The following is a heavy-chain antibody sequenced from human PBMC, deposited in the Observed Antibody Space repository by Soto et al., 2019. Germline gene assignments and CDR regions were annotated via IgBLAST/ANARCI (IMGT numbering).Heavy chain of an antibody. CDR1: GCTVSSYA. J-gene: IGHJ4*02. V-gene: IGHV1-69*13. Sequence: SVKVSCKASGCTVSSYAISCVRQAPGQVLEWMGGIIPIFGTANYAQKFQGRVTITADESTSTAYMELSSLRSEDTAVYYCARGAPYCSGGSCMLLDYWGQGTLVTVSS. CDR3: ARGAPYCSGGSCMLLDY. D-gene: IGHD2-15*01. CDR2: IIPIFGTA.